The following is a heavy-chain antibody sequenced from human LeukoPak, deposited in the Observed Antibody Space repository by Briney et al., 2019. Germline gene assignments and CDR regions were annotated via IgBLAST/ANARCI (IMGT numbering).Heavy chain of an antibody. CDR3: ARERDGIFGVVNWFDP. D-gene: IGHD3-3*01. V-gene: IGHV1-8*01. Sequence: ASVKVSCKASGYTFTSYDINWVRQATGQGLEWMGWMNPNSGNTGYAQKFQGRVTITRDTSASTAYMELSSLRSEDTAVYYCARERDGIFGVVNWFDPWGQGTLVTVSS. J-gene: IGHJ5*02. CDR2: MNPNSGNT. CDR1: GYTFTSYD.